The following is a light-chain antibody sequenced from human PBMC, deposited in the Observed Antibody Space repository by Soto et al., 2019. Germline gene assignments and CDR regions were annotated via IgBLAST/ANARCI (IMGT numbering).Light chain of an antibody. J-gene: IGLJ3*02. V-gene: IGLV2-11*01. CDR1: SSDIGGYDY. CDR2: GVT. CDR3: CSYAGSYTWV. Sequence: QSALTQPRSVSGSPGQSVTISCTGTSSDIGGYDYVSWYQQHPGKAPKLMIYGVTKWPSGVPDRFSGSKSGSTASLTISGLQAEDEADYYCCSYAGSYTWVFGGGTKLIVL.